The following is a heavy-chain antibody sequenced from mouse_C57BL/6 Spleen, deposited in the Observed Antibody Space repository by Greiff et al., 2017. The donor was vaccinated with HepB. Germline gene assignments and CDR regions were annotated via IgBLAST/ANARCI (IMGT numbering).Heavy chain of an antibody. Sequence: QVQLKQPGAELVMPGASVKLSCKASGYTFTSYWMHWVKQRPGQGLEWIGEIDPSDSYTNYNQKFKGKSTLTVDKSSSTAYMQLSSLTSEDSAVYYCARPSMVNYFDYWGQGTTLTVSS. D-gene: IGHD2-2*01. CDR1: GYTFTSYW. CDR3: ARPSMVNYFDY. V-gene: IGHV1-69*01. CDR2: IDPSDSYT. J-gene: IGHJ2*01.